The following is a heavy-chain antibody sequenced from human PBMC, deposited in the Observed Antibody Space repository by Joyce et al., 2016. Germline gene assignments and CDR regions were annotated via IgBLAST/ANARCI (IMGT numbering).Heavy chain of an antibody. V-gene: IGHV1-69*08. J-gene: IGHJ5*02. CDR1: GGSFNRYS. D-gene: IGHD3-10*01. CDR2: IITILNTV. CDR3: ATLSYGSGGHWFDP. Sequence: QVQLVQSGAEVKKPGSSVKVSCKASGGSFNRYSFIWVRQAPGQGLEGRGRIITILNTVNYTQKFQGRISITADAATKTVDMELSSLRSDDTAVFFCATLSYGSGGHWFDPWGQGTLVTVSS.